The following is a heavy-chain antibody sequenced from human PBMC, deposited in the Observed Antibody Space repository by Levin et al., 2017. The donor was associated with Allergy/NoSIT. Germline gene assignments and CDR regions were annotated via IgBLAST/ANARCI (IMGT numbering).Heavy chain of an antibody. Sequence: LSGGSLRLSCVASGFTFSNYAMAWVRQAPGKGLEWVSVISGSAGNTYYADSVKGRFTISRDNSKNTLFLQMNSLRAEDTAVYYCATEIPSFDPWGQGTLVTVSS. CDR2: ISGSAGNT. J-gene: IGHJ5*02. CDR1: GFTFSNYA. D-gene: IGHD2-2*02. CDR3: ATEIPSFDP. V-gene: IGHV3-23*01.